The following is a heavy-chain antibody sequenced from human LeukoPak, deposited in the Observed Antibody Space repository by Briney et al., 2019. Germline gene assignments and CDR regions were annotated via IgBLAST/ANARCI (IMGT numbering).Heavy chain of an antibody. V-gene: IGHV3-30-3*01. CDR2: ISYDGSNK. Sequence: GGSLRLSCAASGFTFSSYAMHWARQAPGKGLEWVAVISYDGSNKYHADSVKGRFTISRDNSKNTLYLQMNSLRAEDTAVYYCARPFYDSSGYYFLWGQGTLVTVSS. CDR3: ARPFYDSSGYYFL. CDR1: GFTFSSYA. J-gene: IGHJ4*02. D-gene: IGHD3-22*01.